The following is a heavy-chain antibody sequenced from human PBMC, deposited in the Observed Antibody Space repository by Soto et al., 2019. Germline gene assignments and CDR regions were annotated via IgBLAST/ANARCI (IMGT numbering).Heavy chain of an antibody. J-gene: IGHJ4*02. D-gene: IGHD6-13*01. V-gene: IGHV4-30-2*01. CDR3: ASSHAGAHITAAVH. CDR2: IYHSGST. Sequence: SETLSLTCAVSGGSISSGGYSWSWIRQPPGKGLEWIGYIYHSGSTYYNPSLKSRVTISVDRSKNQFSLKLGSVTAADTAVYYCASSHAGAHITAAVHWGQGTLVTVS. CDR1: GGSISSGGYS.